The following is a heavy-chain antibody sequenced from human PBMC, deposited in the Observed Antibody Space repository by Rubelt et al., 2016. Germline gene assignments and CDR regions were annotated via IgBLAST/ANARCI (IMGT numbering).Heavy chain of an antibody. CDR3: ARVIAAREDYNWFDP. Sequence: PGDSVKVSCKASGYTFTSYAMNWVRQAPGQGLEWMGWINTNTGNPTYAQGFTGRFVFSLDTSVSTASLQISSLKAEDTAVYYCARVIAAREDYNWFDPWGQGTLVTVSS. J-gene: IGHJ5*02. CDR1: GYTFTSYA. CDR2: INTNTGNP. V-gene: IGHV7-4-1*02. D-gene: IGHD6-6*01.